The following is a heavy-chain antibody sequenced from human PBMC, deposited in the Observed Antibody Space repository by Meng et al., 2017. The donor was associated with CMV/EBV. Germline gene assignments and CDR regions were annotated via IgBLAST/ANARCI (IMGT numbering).Heavy chain of an antibody. D-gene: IGHD2-2*01. CDR1: GYTFTGYY. CDR3: ARHQFKGYCSSTSCYHAFDI. CDR2: INPNSGGT. V-gene: IGHV1-2*02. J-gene: IGHJ3*02. Sequence: ASVKVSCKASGYTFTGYYMHWVRQAPGQGLEWMGWINPNSGGTNYAQKFQGRVTMTRDTSISTAYMELSRLRSDDTAMYYCARHQFKGYCSSTSCYHAFDIWGQGTMVTVSS.